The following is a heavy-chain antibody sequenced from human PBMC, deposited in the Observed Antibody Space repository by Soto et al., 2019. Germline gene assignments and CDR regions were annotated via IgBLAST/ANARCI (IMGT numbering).Heavy chain of an antibody. Sequence: QERLVQSGAEVRKPGSSVKVSCKVTGGTSTRYAINWVRQAPGQGLEWMGGIVPMFGTSKYAQKFQGRVTITADTSTTIAYMELRSLRSEDTAVYYCNRGSEYDFWSGYLWGQGTLVSVSS. CDR1: GGTSTRYA. V-gene: IGHV1-69*06. J-gene: IGHJ4*02. CDR2: IVPMFGTS. D-gene: IGHD3-3*01. CDR3: NRGSEYDFWSGYL.